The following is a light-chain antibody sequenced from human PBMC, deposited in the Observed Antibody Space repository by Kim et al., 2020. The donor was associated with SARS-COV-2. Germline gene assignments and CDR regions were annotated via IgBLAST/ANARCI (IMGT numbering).Light chain of an antibody. CDR1: SSDVGTYGY. Sequence: QSVLTQPVSVSGSPGQSITISCAGNSSDVGTYGYVSWYQQHPGKAPTLMIFDVTKRPSGISNRFSGSKSGNTASLTISGLQAEDEADYYCSSYTSSNTLFGGGTQLTVL. CDR2: DVT. V-gene: IGLV2-14*03. CDR3: SSYTSSNTL. J-gene: IGLJ3*02.